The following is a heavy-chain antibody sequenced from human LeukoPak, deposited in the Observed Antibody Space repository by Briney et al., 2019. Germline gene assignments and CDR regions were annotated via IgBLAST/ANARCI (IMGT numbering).Heavy chain of an antibody. CDR3: ARTTYGDY. Sequence: GGSLRLPCAASGFTFSNYWMTWVRQAPSKGLEWVAAIKEDGSEKYYVDSVKGRFTISRDNAKNSLYLQMSSLRAEDTAVYFCARTTYGDYWGQGTLVTVSS. J-gene: IGHJ4*02. V-gene: IGHV3-7*02. CDR1: GFTFSNYW. CDR2: IKEDGSEK. D-gene: IGHD1-1*01.